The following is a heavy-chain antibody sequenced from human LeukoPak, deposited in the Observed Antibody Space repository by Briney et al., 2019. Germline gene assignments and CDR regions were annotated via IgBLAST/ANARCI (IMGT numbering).Heavy chain of an antibody. CDR1: GYTFTGYY. Sequence: ASVKVSCKASGYTFTGYYMHWVRQAPGQGLEGMGWINPNSGGTNYAQKFQGRVTMTRDTSISTAYMELSRLRSDDTAVYYCAREGEITMIRGIIDYWGQGTLVTVSS. V-gene: IGHV1-2*02. D-gene: IGHD3-10*01. CDR2: INPNSGGT. J-gene: IGHJ4*02. CDR3: AREGEITMIRGIIDY.